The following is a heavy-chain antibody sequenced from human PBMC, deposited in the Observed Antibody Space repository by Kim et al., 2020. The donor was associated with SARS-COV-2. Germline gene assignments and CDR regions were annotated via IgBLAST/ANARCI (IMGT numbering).Heavy chain of an antibody. D-gene: IGHD3-22*01. CDR2: IWYDGCNK. CDR1: GFTFSSYG. V-gene: IGHV3-33*01. CDR3: ARDEQLVVKLDAFDI. J-gene: IGHJ3*02. Sequence: GGSLRLSCAASGFTFSSYGMHWVRQAPGKGLEWVAVIWYDGCNKYYADSVKGRFTISRDNSKNTLYLQMNSLRAEDTAVYYCARDEQLVVKLDAFDIWGQGTMVTVSS.